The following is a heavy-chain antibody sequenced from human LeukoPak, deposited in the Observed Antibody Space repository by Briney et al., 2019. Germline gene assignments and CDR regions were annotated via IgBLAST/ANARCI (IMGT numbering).Heavy chain of an antibody. Sequence: GGSLRLSCVASGFAFSRSWMSWVRHAPGKGLEWVGSIQPDGSEQYPVDSVKGRFTISRDNSRNSLFLQMSSLRVEDTAVYYCASQSFARFDPWGQGTLVTV. D-gene: IGHD3-16*01. CDR1: GFAFSRSW. J-gene: IGHJ5*02. V-gene: IGHV3-7*01. CDR2: IQPDGSEQ. CDR3: ASQSFARFDP.